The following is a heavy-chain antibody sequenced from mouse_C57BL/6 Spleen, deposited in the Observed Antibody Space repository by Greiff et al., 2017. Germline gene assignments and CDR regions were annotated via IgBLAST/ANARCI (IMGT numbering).Heavy chain of an antibody. D-gene: IGHD4-1*01. J-gene: IGHJ1*03. CDR3: ARTWDGYFDV. CDR2: IYPGDGDT. CDR1: GYAFSSSW. V-gene: IGHV1-82*01. Sequence: QVQLKQSGPELVKPGASVKISCKASGYAFSSSWMNWVKQRPGKGLEWIGRIYPGDGDTNYNGKFKGKATLTADKSSSTAYMQLSSLTSEDSAVDFCARTWDGYFDVWGTGTTVTVSS.